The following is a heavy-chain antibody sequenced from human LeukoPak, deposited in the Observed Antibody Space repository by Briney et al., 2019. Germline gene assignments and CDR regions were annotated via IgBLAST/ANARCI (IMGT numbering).Heavy chain of an antibody. CDR2: IYPGDSDT. D-gene: IGHD6-19*01. CDR1: GYSFTSYW. V-gene: IGHV5-51*01. J-gene: IGHJ1*01. CDR3: ARLKGIAVAGTNRYFQH. Sequence: GESLKISCKGSGYSFTSYWIGWVRQMPGKGLEWMGIIYPGDSDTRYSPSFQGQVTISADKSISTAYLQWSSLKASDTAMYYCARLKGIAVAGTNRYFQHWGQGTLVTVSS.